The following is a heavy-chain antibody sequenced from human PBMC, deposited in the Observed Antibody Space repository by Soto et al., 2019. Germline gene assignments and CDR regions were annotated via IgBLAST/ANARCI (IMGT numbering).Heavy chain of an antibody. Sequence: SDTLSLTCTVSGGSISGYYWSWLRQPPGKGLEWIGNVYSSGGAKYNPSVKRRVSISVDTSKNQFSLNLSSVTAADTAVYYCTRDGDGRMTTNPYYYYGMDVWGPGITVT. CDR1: GGSISGYY. V-gene: IGHV4-59*01. CDR2: VYSSGGA. CDR3: TRDGDGRMTTNPYYYYGMDV. J-gene: IGHJ6*02. D-gene: IGHD2-21*02.